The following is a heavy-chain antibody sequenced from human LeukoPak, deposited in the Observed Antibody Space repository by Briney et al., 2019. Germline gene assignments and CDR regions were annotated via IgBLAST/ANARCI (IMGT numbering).Heavy chain of an antibody. CDR1: GFTVSSNY. Sequence: GGSLRLSCAASGFTVSSNYMSWVRQAPGKGLEWVSVIYSGGSTYYADSVKGRFTISRDNSKNTLYLQMNSLRAEDTAVYYCAKVGGSYTSEFDYWGQGTLVTVSS. D-gene: IGHD1-26*01. CDR3: AKVGGSYTSEFDY. CDR2: IYSGGST. J-gene: IGHJ4*02. V-gene: IGHV3-53*01.